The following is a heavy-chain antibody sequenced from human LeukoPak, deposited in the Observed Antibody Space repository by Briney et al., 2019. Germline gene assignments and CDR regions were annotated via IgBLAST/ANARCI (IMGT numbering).Heavy chain of an antibody. Sequence: GGSLRLSCAASGFRFSSYGIHWVRQAPGKGLEWVAVISYDGSNKYYADSVKGRFTLSRDNSKNTLYLQMNSLRAEDTAVYYCAKDRSTYYYDSSGYYPDAFDIWGQGTMVTVSS. D-gene: IGHD3-22*01. J-gene: IGHJ3*02. V-gene: IGHV3-30*18. CDR2: ISYDGSNK. CDR3: AKDRSTYYYDSSGYYPDAFDI. CDR1: GFRFSSYG.